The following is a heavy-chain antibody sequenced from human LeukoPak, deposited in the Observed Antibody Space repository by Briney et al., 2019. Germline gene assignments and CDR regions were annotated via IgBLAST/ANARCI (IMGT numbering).Heavy chain of an antibody. CDR1: GGSISNYY. V-gene: IGHV4-59*01. CDR3: ARVLHSGYSDY. CDR2: IYYSGST. Sequence: SETLSLTCTVSGGSISNYYWSWIRQSPGKGLEWIGYIYYSGSTSYNPSLRSRLTISVDTSRNQFSLRLSSVTAADTALYYCARVLHSGYSDYWGQGALVTVSS. J-gene: IGHJ4*02. D-gene: IGHD1-26*01.